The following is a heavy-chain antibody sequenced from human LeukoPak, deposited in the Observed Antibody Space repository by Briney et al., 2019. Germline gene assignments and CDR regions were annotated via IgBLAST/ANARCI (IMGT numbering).Heavy chain of an antibody. J-gene: IGHJ3*02. Sequence: ASVKVSCKTSGYTFTDYYMQWVRQAPGQGLEWMGWINPSDGDTKSARKFQGRVTMTRDTSISTAYLELSRLTSDDTAIYYCARDCSGADCYSGNAFDIGSQGTMVTVSS. CDR2: INPSDGDT. V-gene: IGHV1-2*02. CDR3: ARDCSGADCYSGNAFDI. D-gene: IGHD2-15*01. CDR1: GYTFTDYY.